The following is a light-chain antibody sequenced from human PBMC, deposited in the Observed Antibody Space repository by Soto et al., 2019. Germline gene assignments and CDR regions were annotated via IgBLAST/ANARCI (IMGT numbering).Light chain of an antibody. V-gene: IGKV1-5*01. Sequence: DIQMTQSPSTLSASVRDRVAITCRASQNIGSRLAWYQQKPDEAPKLLIYDASSLESGVPLRFGGSGSGTDFTLIISSLQPDDFATYYCQQCNTPFTFGGGTKVEIK. CDR3: QQCNTPFT. CDR2: DAS. CDR1: QNIGSR. J-gene: IGKJ4*01.